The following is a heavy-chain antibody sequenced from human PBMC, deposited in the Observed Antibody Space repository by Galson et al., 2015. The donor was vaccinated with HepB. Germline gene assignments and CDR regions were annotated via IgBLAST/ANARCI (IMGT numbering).Heavy chain of an antibody. CDR1: GYTFTGYY. V-gene: IGHV1-2*02. CDR3: AREEGPPPPGDCGGDCYSVSWFDP. CDR2: INPNSGGT. D-gene: IGHD2-21*01. J-gene: IGHJ5*02. Sequence: SVKVSCKASGYTFTGYYMHWVRQAPGQGLEWMGWINPNSGGTNYAQKFQGRVTMTRDTSISTAYMELSRLRSDDTAVYYCAREEGPPPPGDCGGDCYSVSWFDPWGQGTLVTVSS.